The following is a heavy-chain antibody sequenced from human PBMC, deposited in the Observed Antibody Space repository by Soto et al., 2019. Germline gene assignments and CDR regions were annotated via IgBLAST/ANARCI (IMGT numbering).Heavy chain of an antibody. V-gene: IGHV3-9*01. D-gene: IGHD3-16*01. CDR3: AISQDRGGRTTFIY. Sequence: GGSLRLSCAVSGFTFDDSAMHWVRQAPERGLEWVSGINWKSDIGYADSVKGRFTISRDNAENSLYLQMNSLRAEDTALYYCAISQDRGGRTTFIYWGQGTQVTVSS. CDR2: INWKSDI. CDR1: GFTFDDSA. J-gene: IGHJ4*02.